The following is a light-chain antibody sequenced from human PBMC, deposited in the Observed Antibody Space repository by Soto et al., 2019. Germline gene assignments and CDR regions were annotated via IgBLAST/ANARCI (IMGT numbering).Light chain of an antibody. J-gene: IGKJ5*01. Sequence: EIFLTQSPGTLSLSPGERATLSCWASQSVASTYLGWYQQKPGQAPRLLIYGASSRATGIPDRSSGSGSGTDFTLTISRLEPEDFALYYCQQYAGSPTFGQGTRLEIK. CDR3: QQYAGSPT. CDR2: GAS. V-gene: IGKV3-20*01. CDR1: QSVASTY.